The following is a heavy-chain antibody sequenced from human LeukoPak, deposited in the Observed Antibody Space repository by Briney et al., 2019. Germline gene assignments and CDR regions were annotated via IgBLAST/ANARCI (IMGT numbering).Heavy chain of an antibody. J-gene: IGHJ6*02. D-gene: IGHD6-13*01. CDR2: ISWNSGSI. Sequence: PGRSLRLSCAASGFTFDDYAMHWVRQAPGKGLEWVSGISWNSGSIGYADSVKGRFTISRDNAKNSLYLQMNSLRAEDTALYYCAKDINIAAAGTYYYYYGMDVWGQGTTVTVSS. V-gene: IGHV3-9*01. CDR1: GFTFDDYA. CDR3: AKDINIAAAGTYYYYYGMDV.